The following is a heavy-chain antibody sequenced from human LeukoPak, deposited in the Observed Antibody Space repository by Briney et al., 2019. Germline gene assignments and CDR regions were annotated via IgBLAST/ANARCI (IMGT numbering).Heavy chain of an antibody. CDR2: INPDSGGT. V-gene: IGHV1-2*02. Sequence: ASLKVSCKASGYTFTGNYMHWVRQAPGQGLEWLGWINPDSGGTDYSQKFQDGVALTRDTSISTAYLELSRLRSGDTAVYYCARGGYSSSWYSDGIDYWGQGTLVTVSS. D-gene: IGHD6-13*01. J-gene: IGHJ4*02. CDR3: ARGGYSSSWYSDGIDY. CDR1: GYTFTGNY.